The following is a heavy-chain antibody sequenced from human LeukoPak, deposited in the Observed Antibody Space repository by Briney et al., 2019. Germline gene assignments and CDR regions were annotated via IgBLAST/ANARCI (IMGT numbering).Heavy chain of an antibody. Sequence: GGSLRLSCAASGFTFSNAWMSWVRQAPGKGLEWVGRIKSKTDGGTTDYAAPVKGRFTISRDDSKNTLYLQMNSLKTEDTAVYYCTTEGRPDVVVPAAGYWGQGTLVTVSS. CDR1: GFTFSNAW. J-gene: IGHJ4*02. CDR2: IKSKTDGGTT. CDR3: TTEGRPDVVVPAAGY. V-gene: IGHV3-15*01. D-gene: IGHD2-2*01.